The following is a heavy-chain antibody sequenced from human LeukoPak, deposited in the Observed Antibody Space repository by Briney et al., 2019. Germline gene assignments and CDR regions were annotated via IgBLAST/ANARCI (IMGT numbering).Heavy chain of an antibody. J-gene: IGHJ3*02. D-gene: IGHD5-12*01. CDR1: GGSISSSSYY. V-gene: IGHV4-39*07. Sequence: ETLSLTCTVSGGSISSSSYYWGWIRQPPGKGLEWIGSIYYSGNTYYNPSLKSRVTISVDTSKNQFSLKLSSVTAADTAVYYCADTDIVATFGASDIWGQGTMVTVSS. CDR2: IYYSGNT. CDR3: ADTDIVATFGASDI.